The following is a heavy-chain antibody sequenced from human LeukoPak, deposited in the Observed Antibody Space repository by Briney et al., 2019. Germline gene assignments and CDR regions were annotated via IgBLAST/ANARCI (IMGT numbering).Heavy chain of an antibody. CDR2: IYYSGST. Sequence: SETLSLTCTVSGGSISSSSYYWGWIRQPPGKGLEWIGSIYYSGSTYYNPSLKSRVTISVDTSKNQFSLKLSSVTAADTAVYYCARVIAAAGNKAVDPWGQGTLVTVSS. V-gene: IGHV4-39*07. J-gene: IGHJ5*02. CDR3: ARVIAAAGNKAVDP. CDR1: GGSISSSSYY. D-gene: IGHD6-13*01.